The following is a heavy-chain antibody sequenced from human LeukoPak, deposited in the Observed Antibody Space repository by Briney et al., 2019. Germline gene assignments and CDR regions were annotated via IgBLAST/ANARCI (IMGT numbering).Heavy chain of an antibody. J-gene: IGHJ4*02. Sequence: GESLKISCKGSGYSFTSYWIGWVRQMPGKGLEWMGIIYPGDSDTRYSPSFQGQVTISADKSISTAYLQWSSLKASDTAMYYCARSGLRFLEWLLPDYWGQGTLVTISS. CDR3: ARSGLRFLEWLLPDY. CDR2: IYPGDSDT. CDR1: GYSFTSYW. V-gene: IGHV5-51*01. D-gene: IGHD3-3*01.